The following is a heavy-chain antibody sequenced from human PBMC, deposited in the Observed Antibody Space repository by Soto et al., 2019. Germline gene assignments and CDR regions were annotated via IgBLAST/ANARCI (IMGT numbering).Heavy chain of an antibody. CDR1: GGSVGSGSYY. Sequence: SETLSLTCTVSGGSVGSGSYYWSWIRQPPGKGLEWIGYIYYSGSTNYNPSLKSRVTISVDTSKNQFSLKLSSVTAADTAVYYCARGERTYYDIWGMDVWGQGTTVTVSS. CDR2: IYYSGST. V-gene: IGHV4-61*01. CDR3: ARGERTYYDIWGMDV. D-gene: IGHD3-9*01. J-gene: IGHJ6*02.